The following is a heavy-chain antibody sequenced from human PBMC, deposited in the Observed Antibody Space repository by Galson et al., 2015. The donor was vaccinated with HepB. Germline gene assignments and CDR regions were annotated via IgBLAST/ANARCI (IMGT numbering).Heavy chain of an antibody. Sequence: LRLSCAASGFTFSSYSMNWVRQAPGKGLEWVSSISSSSSYIYYADSVKGRFTISRDNAKNSLYLQMNSLRAEDTAVYYCARESMVRGVNYYFDYWGQGTLVTVSS. CDR3: ARESMVRGVNYYFDY. CDR1: GFTFSSYS. CDR2: ISSSSSYI. J-gene: IGHJ4*02. D-gene: IGHD3-10*01. V-gene: IGHV3-21*01.